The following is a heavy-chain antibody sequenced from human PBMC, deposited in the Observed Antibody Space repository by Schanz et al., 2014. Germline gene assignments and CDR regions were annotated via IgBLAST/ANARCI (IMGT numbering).Heavy chain of an antibody. Sequence: VQLVESGGGVVQPGRSLRLSCAASGFTFGDYAMTWVRQAPGKGLEWVSTIGTSGGTNYAESVKGRFTISRDNSKNTLYLQMNSLRAEDTAVYFCAKIERNEDWGQGTLVTVSS. J-gene: IGHJ4*02. CDR1: GFTFGDYA. CDR3: AKIERNED. CDR2: IGTSGGT. V-gene: IGHV3-23*04. D-gene: IGHD1-1*01.